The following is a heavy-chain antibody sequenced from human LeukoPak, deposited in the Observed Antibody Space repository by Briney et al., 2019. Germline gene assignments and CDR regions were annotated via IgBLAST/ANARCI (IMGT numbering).Heavy chain of an antibody. Sequence: SGPTLVNPTQTLTLTCTFSGFSLSTSGVGVGWIRQPPGKALEWLALIYWDDDKRYSPSLKSRLTITKDASKNQVVLTMTNMDPVDTATYYCAHRRGIAVAGPFDYWGQGTLVTVSS. D-gene: IGHD6-19*01. J-gene: IGHJ4*02. CDR2: IYWDDDK. V-gene: IGHV2-5*02. CDR1: GFSLSTSGVG. CDR3: AHRRGIAVAGPFDY.